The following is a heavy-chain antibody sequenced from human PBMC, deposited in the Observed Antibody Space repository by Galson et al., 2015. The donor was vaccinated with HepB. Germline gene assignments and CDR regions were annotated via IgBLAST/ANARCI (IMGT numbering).Heavy chain of an antibody. D-gene: IGHD3-3*01. V-gene: IGHV3-23*01. J-gene: IGHJ6*03. CDR1: GFTFSSYA. CDR2: TSGSRGST. CDR3: AFLQRVLRFLEWLKPSPTTGYMDV. Sequence: SLRLSCAASGFTFSSYAMSWVRQAPGKGLEWVSATSGSRGSTYYADSVKGRFTISRDNSKNTLYLQMNSLRAEDTAVYYCAFLQRVLRFLEWLKPSPTTGYMDVWGKGTTVTVSS.